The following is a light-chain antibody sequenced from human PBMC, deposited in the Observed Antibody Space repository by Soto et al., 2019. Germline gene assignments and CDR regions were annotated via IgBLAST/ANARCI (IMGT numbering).Light chain of an antibody. CDR3: QQYSVWRT. Sequence: EIVMPQSPATLSVSPGERATLSCMASQSVNSNLAWYQQKPGQAPRLLIYGASTRATGVPARFSGSGSGTEFTLTISSLQSEDFAVYYCQQYSVWRTFGQGTKLEIK. J-gene: IGKJ2*01. V-gene: IGKV3-15*01. CDR1: QSVNSN. CDR2: GAS.